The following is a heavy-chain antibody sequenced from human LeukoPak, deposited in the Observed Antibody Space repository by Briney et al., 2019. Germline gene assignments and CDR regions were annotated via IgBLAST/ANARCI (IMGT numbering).Heavy chain of an antibody. J-gene: IGHJ6*04. Sequence: PSETLSLTCTVSGYSISSGYYWGWIRQPPGKGLEWIGSIYHSGSTYYNPSLKSRVTISVDTSKNQFSLKLSSVTAADTAVYYCARDTEVLMDVWGKGTTVTVSS. V-gene: IGHV4-38-2*02. CDR2: IYHSGST. CDR1: GYSISSGYY. CDR3: ARDTEVLMDV.